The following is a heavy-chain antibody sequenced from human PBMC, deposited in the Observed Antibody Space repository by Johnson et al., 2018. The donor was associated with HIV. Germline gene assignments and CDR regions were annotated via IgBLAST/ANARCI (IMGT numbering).Heavy chain of an antibody. CDR3: ARRCSSSSCSHGAFDI. V-gene: IGHV3-33*08. J-gene: IGHJ3*02. D-gene: IGHD2-2*01. CDR1: GFTFSSYG. Sequence: QMLLVESGGGLVKPGGSLRLSCAAPGFTFSSYGMHWARQAPGKGLAWVAALWSDGSNKYYADSVKGRFTISRDNSKNTLYLHMISLRVEDTAVYYCARRCSSSSCSHGAFDIWGQGTVVTVSS. CDR2: LWSDGSNK.